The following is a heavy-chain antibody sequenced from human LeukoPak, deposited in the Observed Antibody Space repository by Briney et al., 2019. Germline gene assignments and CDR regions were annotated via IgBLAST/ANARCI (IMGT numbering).Heavy chain of an antibody. J-gene: IGHJ4*02. Sequence: PGGSLRLSCAASGFTFSKSWMSWVRQAPGKGLEWAGRIKSKTAGGTIDYAAPVRGRFTISRDDSKNTLYLQMNSLKIEDTAIYYCTTVEWACFDSGGQGTLVTVSS. D-gene: IGHD3-3*01. V-gene: IGHV3-15*01. CDR2: IKSKTAGGTI. CDR3: TTVEWACFDS. CDR1: GFTFSKSW.